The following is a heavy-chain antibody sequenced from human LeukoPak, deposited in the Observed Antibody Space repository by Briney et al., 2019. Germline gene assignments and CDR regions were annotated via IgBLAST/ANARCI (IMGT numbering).Heavy chain of an antibody. D-gene: IGHD5-18*01. CDR1: GFTFSSYE. CDR2: INHSGST. CDR3: ARQSVQLWLPSVTKYYYYYYYMDV. J-gene: IGHJ6*03. Sequence: LRLSCAASGFTFSSYEMNWVRQPPGKGLEWIGEINHSGSTNYNPSLKSRVTISVDTSKNQFSLKLSSVTAADTAVYYCARQSVQLWLPSVTKYYYYYYYMDVWGKGTTVTISS. V-gene: IGHV4-34*01.